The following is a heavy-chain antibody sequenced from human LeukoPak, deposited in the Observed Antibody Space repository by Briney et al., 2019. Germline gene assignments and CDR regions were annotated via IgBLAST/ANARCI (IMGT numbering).Heavy chain of an antibody. CDR1: GFTFSSYA. CDR2: ISYDGSNK. CDR3: VRSLDY. Sequence: GGSLRLSCEASGFTFSSYAMHWVRQAPGKGLEWVAVISYDGSNKYYADSVKGRFTISRDNSKNTVYLQMNRLRVEDTALYYCVRSLDYWGQGTLVTVSS. V-gene: IGHV3-30-3*01. J-gene: IGHJ4*02.